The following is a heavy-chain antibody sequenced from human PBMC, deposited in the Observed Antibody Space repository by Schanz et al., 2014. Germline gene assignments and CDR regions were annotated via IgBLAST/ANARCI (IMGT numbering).Heavy chain of an antibody. CDR3: AKDMHKDYGGKPQAVDI. V-gene: IGHV3-33*06. Sequence: QVQLVESGGGVVQPGGSLRLSCAASGLTFSNYGIHWVRQAPGKGLEWVAVIYYDGGLRFFADFVRGRVTISRDNSKNTLDLQMNSLRDEDTALYYCAKDMHKDYGGKPQAVDIWGQGTMVAVSS. D-gene: IGHD4-17*01. CDR2: IYYDGGLR. CDR1: GLTFSNYG. J-gene: IGHJ3*02.